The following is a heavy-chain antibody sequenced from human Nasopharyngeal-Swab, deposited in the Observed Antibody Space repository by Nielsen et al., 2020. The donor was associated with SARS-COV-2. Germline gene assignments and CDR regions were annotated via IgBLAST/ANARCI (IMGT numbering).Heavy chain of an antibody. CDR3: TRAYYYDSSGYYLFRYFDY. CDR1: GFTFSDYY. J-gene: IGHJ4*02. Sequence: GGSLRLSCAASGFTFSDYYMSWIRQAPGKGLEWVSYISSSSSYTNYADSVKGRFTISRDNAKNSLYLQMNSLRAEDTAVYYCTRAYYYDSSGYYLFRYFDYWGQGTLVTVSS. V-gene: IGHV3-11*06. D-gene: IGHD3-22*01. CDR2: ISSSSSYT.